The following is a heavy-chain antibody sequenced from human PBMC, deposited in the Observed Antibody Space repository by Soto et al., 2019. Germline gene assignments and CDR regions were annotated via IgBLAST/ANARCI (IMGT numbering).Heavy chain of an antibody. CDR2: ISDSSTYT. J-gene: IGHJ4*02. D-gene: IGHD6-13*01. Sequence: QVQLVESGGGLVKPGGSLRLSCAASGFTFSDYYMSWIRQAPGKGLEWVSYISDSSTYTNYADSVKGRFTISRDNAKNSLYLQMNRLRAEDTAVYYCARDLDQQLPYFDYWGQGTLVTVSS. CDR3: ARDLDQQLPYFDY. V-gene: IGHV3-11*05. CDR1: GFTFSDYY.